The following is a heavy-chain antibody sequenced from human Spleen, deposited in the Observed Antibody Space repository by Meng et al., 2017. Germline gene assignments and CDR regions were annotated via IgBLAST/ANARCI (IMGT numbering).Heavy chain of an antibody. Sequence: LGKTGGGVKKPGDSLNVSCNASGYSLTGYFFPWVRQAPGQGLEWVGRINPNRGGTNYAKKFKGRVTMTRDTFISTADMELNRLTSDETAVYYCARVRTTSWYFDLWGCGTLVTVSS. CDR3: ARVRTTSWYFDL. CDR1: GYSLTGYF. D-gene: IGHD1-14*01. CDR2: INPNRGGT. J-gene: IGHJ2*01. V-gene: IGHV1-2*06.